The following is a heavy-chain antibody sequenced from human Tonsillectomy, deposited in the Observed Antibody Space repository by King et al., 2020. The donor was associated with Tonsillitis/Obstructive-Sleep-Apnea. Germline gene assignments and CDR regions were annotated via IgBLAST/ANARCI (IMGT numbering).Heavy chain of an antibody. Sequence: VQLQESGPGLVKASETLSLTCTVSGGAISNFHWSWIRQPPGKGLEWIGYVYDGGSTRYNPSLKSRATISVDTSKNHFSLKLNSVTAADTAVYYCARDSGVGIAYPFDYWGQGTLVTVSS. D-gene: IGHD3-3*01. V-gene: IGHV4-59*01. CDR3: ARDSGVGIAYPFDY. J-gene: IGHJ4*02. CDR1: GGAISNFH. CDR2: VYDGGST.